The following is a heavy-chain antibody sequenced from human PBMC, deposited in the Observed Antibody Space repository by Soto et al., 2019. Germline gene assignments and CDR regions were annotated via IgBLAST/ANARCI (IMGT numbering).Heavy chain of an antibody. CDR3: ARPWTCSTSCYCFDY. D-gene: IGHD2-2*01. CDR2: ISSSSSTI. J-gene: IGHJ4*02. V-gene: IGHV3-48*02. CDR1: GFTFSSYS. Sequence: GGSLRLSCAASGFTFSSYSMNWVRQAPGKGLEWVSYISSSSSTIYYADSVKGRFTISRDNAKNSLYLQMNSLRDEDTAVYYCARPWTCSTSCYCFDYWGQGTLVTVSS.